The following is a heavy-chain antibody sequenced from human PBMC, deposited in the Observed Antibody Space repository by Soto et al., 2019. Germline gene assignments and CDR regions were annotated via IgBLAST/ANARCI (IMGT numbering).Heavy chain of an antibody. CDR1: GGSLNSSSHY. CDR2: IHYFGST. J-gene: IGHJ5*02. CDR3: ARGGNSVGGAS. Sequence: PATLSLTCTVSGGSLNSSSHYWSWIRQPPGKGLEWIGYIHYFGSTKYNPSLESRVVISVDTSKNQFSLKVPSVTAADTAIDVGARGGNSVGGASWGPGARVT. V-gene: IGHV4-61*01. D-gene: IGHD1-26*01.